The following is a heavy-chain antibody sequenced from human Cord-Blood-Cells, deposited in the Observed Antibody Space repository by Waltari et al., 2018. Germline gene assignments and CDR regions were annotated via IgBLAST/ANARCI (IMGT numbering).Heavy chain of an antibody. CDR2: ISSSGSTI. CDR3: ARDARGTWYSSSWYDAFDI. Sequence: GVGLVQPGGSLRSSCAASEFTFSRYEINCVRQAPAKGLEWVSYISSSGSTIYYADSVKGRFTISRDNAKNSLYLQMNSLRAEETAVYYCARDARGTWYSSSWYDAFDIWGQGTMVTVSS. V-gene: IGHV3-48*03. J-gene: IGHJ3*02. CDR1: EFTFSRYE. D-gene: IGHD6-13*01.